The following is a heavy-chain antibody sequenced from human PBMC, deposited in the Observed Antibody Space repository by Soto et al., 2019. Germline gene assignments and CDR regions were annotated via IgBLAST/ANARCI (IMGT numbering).Heavy chain of an antibody. CDR3: AKGPHTNVGWPYYFES. CDR1: GFSLANNP. J-gene: IGHJ4*02. V-gene: IGHV3-48*02. Sequence: GGSLRFSCVAFGFSLANNPMNWVRQSPGKALGWISYFSLGGDTIYYADSVEGRFTNSRDNARNSLSLHMSSLRDEDSALYYCAKGPHTNVGWPYYFESWGQGVPVTVSS. D-gene: IGHD6-19*01. CDR2: FSLGGDTI.